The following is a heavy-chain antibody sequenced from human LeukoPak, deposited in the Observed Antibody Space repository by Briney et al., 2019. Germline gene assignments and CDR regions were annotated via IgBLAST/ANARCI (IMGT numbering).Heavy chain of an antibody. V-gene: IGHV4-59*12. CDR1: GDSISSYY. CDR3: ARCDQYYYDSSGYYWVFDY. CDR2: VSYTGST. Sequence: SSETLSLTCTVSGDSISSYYWSWIRQPPGKGLEWIGYVSYTGSTNYNPSLKSRVTMSVDTSKNQFSLKLSSVTAADTAVYYCARCDQYYYDSSGYYWVFDYWGQGTLVTVSS. D-gene: IGHD3-22*01. J-gene: IGHJ4*02.